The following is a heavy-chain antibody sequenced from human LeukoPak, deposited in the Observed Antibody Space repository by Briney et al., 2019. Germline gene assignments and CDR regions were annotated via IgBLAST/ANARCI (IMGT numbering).Heavy chain of an antibody. J-gene: IGHJ4*02. V-gene: IGHV3-74*01. Sequence: AESLTLACAAYGFTFSAYWGRWVRQVRGKEQVLFSHINRDGSTTTYADSVKGRFTISRDNAKNTLFLQMKSLRAEDTAVYYCVRDRGGLPIVYWGQGSLVTVSS. CDR3: VRDRGGLPIVY. D-gene: IGHD3-10*01. CDR2: INRDGSTT. CDR1: GFTFSAYW.